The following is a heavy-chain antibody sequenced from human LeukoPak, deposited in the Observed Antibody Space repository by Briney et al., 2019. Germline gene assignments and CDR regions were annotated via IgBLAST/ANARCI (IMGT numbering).Heavy chain of an antibody. J-gene: IGHJ4*02. CDR3: ARSPAFYDGAVVKYYFDY. V-gene: IGHV3-53*01. Sequence: GGFLRLSCAVSGSTVYTNSMSWVRQVPGKGLEWVSVIYTGGTTHYADSVKGRFTISRDNSKNTLYLEMNSLRAEDAAVYFCARSPAFYDGAVVKYYFDYWGQGTLVTVSS. CDR2: IYTGGTT. D-gene: IGHD6-19*01. CDR1: GSTVYTNS.